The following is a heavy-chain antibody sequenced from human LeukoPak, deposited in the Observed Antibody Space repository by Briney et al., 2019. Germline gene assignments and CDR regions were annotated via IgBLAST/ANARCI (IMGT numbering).Heavy chain of an antibody. Sequence: GGSLRLSCAASGFTFSNAWMGWVRQAPGKGLEWVGRIKRKADGGTTEYAAPVKGRVTISRDDSNSTLHLQLNGLTTEDTAVYYCTTDYGSFWGQGTPVTVSS. CDR3: TTDYGSF. CDR1: GFTFSNAW. CDR2: IKRKADGGTT. J-gene: IGHJ4*02. D-gene: IGHD3-10*01. V-gene: IGHV3-15*01.